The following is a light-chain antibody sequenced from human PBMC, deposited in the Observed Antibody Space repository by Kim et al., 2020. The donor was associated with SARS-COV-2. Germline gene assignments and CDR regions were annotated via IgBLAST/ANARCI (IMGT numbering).Light chain of an antibody. CDR1: NNDGGNQG. V-gene: IGLV10-54*01. CDR2: RND. CDR3: SAWDFTISAWV. Sequence: QTATLTCTGNNNDGGNQGVAWLQQRRGHPPKLLSYRNDNRPSGISERFSASRSGNTASLTITGLQPEDEADYYCSAWDFTISAWVFGGGTKLTVL. J-gene: IGLJ3*02.